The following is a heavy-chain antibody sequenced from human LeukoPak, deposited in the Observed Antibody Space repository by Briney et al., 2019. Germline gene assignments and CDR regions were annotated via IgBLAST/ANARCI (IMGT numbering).Heavy chain of an antibody. CDR1: GGSISSYC. CDR2: IFYSGST. V-gene: IGHV4-59*01. D-gene: IGHD3-3*01. CDR3: VRSDDFWSGYYGY. J-gene: IGHJ4*02. Sequence: SETLSLTCIVSGGSISSYCWSWIRQPPGKGLEWIGYIFYSGSTNYNPSLKSRVTISVDTSKNQFSLELGSVTAADTAVYYCVRSDDFWSGYYGYWGQGTLVTVSS.